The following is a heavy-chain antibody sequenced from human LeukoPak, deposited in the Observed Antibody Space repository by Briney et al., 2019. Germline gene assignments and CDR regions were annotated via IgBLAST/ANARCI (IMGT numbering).Heavy chain of an antibody. J-gene: IGHJ4*02. CDR2: IYYSGST. CDR1: GGSISSYY. CDR3: ARAITSYARFDY. V-gene: IGHV4-59*01. Sequence: PSETLSLTCTVSGGSISSYYWSWIRQPPGKGLEWIGYIYYSGSTDYNPSLKSRVTISVDTSKNQFSLKLSSVTAADTAVYYCARAITSYARFDYWGQGTLVTVSS. D-gene: IGHD1-20*01.